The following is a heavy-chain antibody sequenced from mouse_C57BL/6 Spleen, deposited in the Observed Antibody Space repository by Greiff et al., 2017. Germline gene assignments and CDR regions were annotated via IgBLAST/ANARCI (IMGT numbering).Heavy chain of an antibody. J-gene: IGHJ4*01. CDR1: GYAFTNYL. Sequence: VQLQQSGAELVRPGTSVKVSCKASGYAFTNYLIEWVKQRPGQGLEWIGVINPGSGGTNYNEKFKGKATLTADKSSSTAYMQLSSLTSEDSAVYFCARSVVATPHAMDYWGQGTSVTVSS. CDR2: INPGSGGT. V-gene: IGHV1-54*01. CDR3: ARSVVATPHAMDY. D-gene: IGHD1-1*01.